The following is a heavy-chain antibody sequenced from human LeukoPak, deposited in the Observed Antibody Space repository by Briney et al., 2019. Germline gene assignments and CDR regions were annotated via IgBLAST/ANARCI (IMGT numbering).Heavy chain of an antibody. J-gene: IGHJ4*02. D-gene: IGHD4/OR15-4a*01. CDR1: GFTFDDYA. V-gene: IGHV3-9*01. CDR2: ISWNSGSI. Sequence: SLRLSCAASGFTFDDYAMHWARQAPGEGLEWVSGISWNSGSIGYAVSVKGRFTISRDNAKNSLYLQMNSLRAEDTALYYCAKDADYGFDYWGQGTLVTVSS. CDR3: AKDADYGFDY.